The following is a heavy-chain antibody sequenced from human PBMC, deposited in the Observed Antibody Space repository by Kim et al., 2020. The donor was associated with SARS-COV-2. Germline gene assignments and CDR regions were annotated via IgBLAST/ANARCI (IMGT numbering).Heavy chain of an antibody. D-gene: IGHD3-22*01. V-gene: IGHV3-9*01. J-gene: IGHJ4*02. CDR1: GFTFDDYA. Sequence: GGSLRLSCAASGFTFDDYAMHWVRQAPGKGLEWVSVISWTSVSIGYADSVKGRFTISRDNAKNSLYLQMNSLRAEDTALYYCAKVAYYYDSSGYYGYFDYWGQGTLVTVSS. CDR2: ISWTSVSI. CDR3: AKVAYYYDSSGYYGYFDY.